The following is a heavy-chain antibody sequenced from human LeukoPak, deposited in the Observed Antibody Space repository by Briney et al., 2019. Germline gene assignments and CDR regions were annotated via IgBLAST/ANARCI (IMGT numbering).Heavy chain of an antibody. CDR3: AKRVDGSGSPFVGAFDI. CDR2: ISGSGGGT. V-gene: IGHV3-23*01. CDR1: GFTFSSYA. J-gene: IGHJ3*02. D-gene: IGHD3-10*01. Sequence: GGSLRLSCAASGFTFSSYAMSWVRQAPGKGLEWVSAISGSGGGTYYADSVKGRFTISGDHSKNTLYLQMNSLRAEDTAVYYCAKRVDGSGSPFVGAFDIWGQGTMVTVSS.